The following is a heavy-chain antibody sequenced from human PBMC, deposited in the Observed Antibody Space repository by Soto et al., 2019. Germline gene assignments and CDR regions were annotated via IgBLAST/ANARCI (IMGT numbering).Heavy chain of an antibody. CDR3: ARDHPNGMLVVVISYYGMDV. CDR2: ISAYNGNT. Sequence: ASVKVSCKASGYTFTSYGISWVRQAPGQGLEWMGWISAYNGNTNYAQKLQGRVTMTTDTSTSTAYMELRSLRSDDTAVYYCARDHPNGMLVVVISYYGMDVWGQGTTVSVSS. CDR1: GYTFTSYG. V-gene: IGHV1-18*01. J-gene: IGHJ6*02. D-gene: IGHD3-22*01.